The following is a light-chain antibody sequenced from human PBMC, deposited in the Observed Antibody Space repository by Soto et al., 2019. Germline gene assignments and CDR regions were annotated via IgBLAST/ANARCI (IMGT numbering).Light chain of an antibody. Sequence: QSVLTQPASVSGSPGQSITISCTGTSSDVGGYDYVSWHQQHPGKVPKLIIYEVSKRPSGVSNRFSASKSGNTASLTIAGLHADDEADYYCSSYTSSSTLVFGGGTKLTVL. CDR1: SSDVGGYDY. CDR2: EVS. J-gene: IGLJ2*01. V-gene: IGLV2-14*01. CDR3: SSYTSSSTLV.